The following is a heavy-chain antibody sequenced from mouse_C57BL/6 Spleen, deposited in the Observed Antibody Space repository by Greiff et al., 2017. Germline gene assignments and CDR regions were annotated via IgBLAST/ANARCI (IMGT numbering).Heavy chain of an antibody. CDR1: GYTFTSYW. J-gene: IGHJ4*01. V-gene: IGHV1-74*01. Sequence: QVHVKQSGAELVKPGASVKVSCKASGYTFTSYWMHWVKQRPGQGLEWIGRFNPSDSDTNYKQKLKGKATLTVDKSSSPAYMQLSSLTSEDSAVYYRAYYGAMDYWGQGTSVTVSS. D-gene: IGHD1-1*01. CDR3: AYYGAMDY. CDR2: FNPSDSDT.